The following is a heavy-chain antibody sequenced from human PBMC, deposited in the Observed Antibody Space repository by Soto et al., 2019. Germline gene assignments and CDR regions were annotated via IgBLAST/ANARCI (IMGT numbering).Heavy chain of an antibody. Sequence: GASVKVSCKASGYTFTSYGISWVRQAPEQGLEWMGWISAYNGNTNYAQKLQGRVTMTTDTSTSTAYMELRSLRSDDTAVYYCARTPFRLTLGTVLHYFDSWGQGALVTVSS. D-gene: IGHD7-27*01. CDR2: ISAYNGNT. CDR3: ARTPFRLTLGTVLHYFDS. V-gene: IGHV1-18*04. J-gene: IGHJ4*02. CDR1: GYTFTSYG.